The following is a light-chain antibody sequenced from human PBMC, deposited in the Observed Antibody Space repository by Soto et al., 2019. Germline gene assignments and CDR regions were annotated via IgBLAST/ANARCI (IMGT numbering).Light chain of an antibody. Sequence: VLTQPPSASGTPGQRVTISCSGSSSNIGSNTVNWYRQLPGTAPKLLIYSNNQRPSGVPDRFSGSKSGTSASLAISGLQSEDEADYYCAAWDDSLNGFYVFGTGTKVTVL. CDR2: SNN. CDR1: SSNIGSNT. CDR3: AAWDDSLNGFYV. J-gene: IGLJ1*01. V-gene: IGLV1-44*01.